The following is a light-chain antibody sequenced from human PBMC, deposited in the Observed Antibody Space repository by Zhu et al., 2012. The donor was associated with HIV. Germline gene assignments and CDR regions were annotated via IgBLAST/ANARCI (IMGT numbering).Light chain of an antibody. CDR2: DAS. J-gene: IGKJ2*01. CDR3: QQRSNWPPMYT. Sequence: EIVLTQSPATLSLSPGGRATLSCRASQSVSSYLAWYQQKPGQPPRLLIYDASNRATGIPARFSGSGSGTDFTLTISSLEPEDFAVYYCQQRSNWPPMYTFGQGTKLEIK. V-gene: IGKV3-11*01. CDR1: QSVSSY.